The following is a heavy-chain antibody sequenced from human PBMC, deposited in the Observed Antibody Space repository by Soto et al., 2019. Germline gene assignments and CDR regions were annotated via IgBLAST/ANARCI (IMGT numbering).Heavy chain of an antibody. D-gene: IGHD2-21*02. CDR3: ASNYCGGDCPHDAFDT. V-gene: IGHV1-69*01. CDR1: GGTFSSYA. Sequence: QVQLVQSGAEVKKPGSSVKVSCKASGGTFSSYAISWVRQAPGQGLEWMGGIIPIFGTANYAQKFQGRVTITADESTSTAYMELNSLRSEDTAVYYCASNYCGGDCPHDAFDTWGQGTMVTVSS. J-gene: IGHJ3*02. CDR2: IIPIFGTA.